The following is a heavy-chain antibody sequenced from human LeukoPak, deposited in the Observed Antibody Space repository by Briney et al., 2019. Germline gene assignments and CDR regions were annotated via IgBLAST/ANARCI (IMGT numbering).Heavy chain of an antibody. Sequence: GGSLRLSCAASGFTFSSYSMNWVRQAPGKGLAWVANIKQDGSEKYFVDSVKGRFTISRDNAKNSLYLQMNSLRAEDTAVYYCARGGSRHPSPEDYWGQGTLVTVSS. CDR2: IKQDGSEK. D-gene: IGHD1-1*01. V-gene: IGHV3-7*03. CDR1: GFTFSSYS. CDR3: ARGGSRHPSPEDY. J-gene: IGHJ4*02.